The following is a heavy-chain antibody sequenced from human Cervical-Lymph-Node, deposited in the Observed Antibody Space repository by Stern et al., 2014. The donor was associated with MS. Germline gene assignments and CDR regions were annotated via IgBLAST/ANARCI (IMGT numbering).Heavy chain of an antibody. CDR3: ARFPASRPHVFDS. Sequence: QVQLQESGPGLVKPSGTLSLTCAVSGGSISSSNWWSWVRQSPGKGLEWIGESDHSGSTIYNPSLKSRVTVSVDKSQNRFSLNLRSVTPADTAVYFCARFPASRPHVFDSWGQGTLVTVSS. D-gene: IGHD6-13*01. V-gene: IGHV4-4*02. CDR2: SDHSGST. CDR1: GGSISSSNW. J-gene: IGHJ4*02.